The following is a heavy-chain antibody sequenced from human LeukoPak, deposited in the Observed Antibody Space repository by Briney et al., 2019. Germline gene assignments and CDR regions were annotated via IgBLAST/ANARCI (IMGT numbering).Heavy chain of an antibody. J-gene: IGHJ4*02. CDR2: ISYDGSNK. V-gene: IGHV3-30*04. D-gene: IGHD3-16*02. CDR3: ARGPSAGGYDYVWGSYRYTGQDY. CDR1: GFTFSSYA. Sequence: PGGSLRLSCAASGFTFSSYAMHWVRQAPGKGLEWVAVISYDGSNKYCADSVKGRFTISRDNSKNTLYLQMNSLRAEDTAVNYCARGPSAGGYDYVWGSYRYTGQDYWGQGTLVTVSS.